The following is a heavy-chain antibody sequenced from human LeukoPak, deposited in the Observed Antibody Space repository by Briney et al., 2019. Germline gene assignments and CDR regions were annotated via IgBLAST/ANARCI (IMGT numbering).Heavy chain of an antibody. Sequence: GGSLRLSCAASGFAFSSYAMSWVRQAPGKGLEWVAVISYDGSNKYYADSVKGRFTISRDNSKNTLSLQMNSLRAEDTAVYYCAKVASVVGYYFDYWGQGTLVTVSS. CDR2: ISYDGSNK. CDR1: GFAFSSYA. CDR3: AKVASVVGYYFDY. J-gene: IGHJ4*02. V-gene: IGHV3-30-3*01. D-gene: IGHD3-10*01.